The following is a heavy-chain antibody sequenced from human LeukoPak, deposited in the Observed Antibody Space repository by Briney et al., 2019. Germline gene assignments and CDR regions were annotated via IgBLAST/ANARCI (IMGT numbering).Heavy chain of an antibody. Sequence: PSETLSLTCTVSGGSISSSSYYWGWIRQPPGKGLEWIGSIFHSGNTYYNPSLRSRVTISVDTSKNQFSLKLSYVTAADTAVYYCARGLVVTAIPIPDHWGQGTLVTVSS. CDR1: GGSISSSSYY. CDR2: IFHSGNT. V-gene: IGHV4-39*07. J-gene: IGHJ4*02. CDR3: ARGLVVTAIPIPDH. D-gene: IGHD2-21*02.